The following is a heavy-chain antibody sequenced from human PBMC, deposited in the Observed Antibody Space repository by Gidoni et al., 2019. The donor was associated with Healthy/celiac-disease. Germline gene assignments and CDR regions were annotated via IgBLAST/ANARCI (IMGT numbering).Heavy chain of an antibody. V-gene: IGHV4-34*01. CDR1: GGSFSGYY. D-gene: IGHD3-10*01. Sequence: QVQLQQWGAGLLKPSETLSLTCAVHGGSFSGYYGSWIRQPPGKGLEWIGEINHSGSTNYNPSLKSRVTISVDTSKNQFSLKLSSVTAADTAVYYCARCGGRGVTALDYWGQGTLVTVSS. CDR2: INHSGST. CDR3: ARCGGRGVTALDY. J-gene: IGHJ4*02.